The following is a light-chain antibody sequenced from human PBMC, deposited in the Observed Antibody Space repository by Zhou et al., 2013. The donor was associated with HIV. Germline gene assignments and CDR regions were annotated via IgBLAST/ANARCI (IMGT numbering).Light chain of an antibody. Sequence: EIVLTQSPGTVSLSPGERATLSCRASQTVSSSYLAWYQQKPGQAPRLLIYGASSRATGIPDRVSGSGSGTNFTLTINRLEPEDSGVYYCQQYGTSPRTFGQGAKVEIK. J-gene: IGKJ1*01. CDR1: QTVSSSY. CDR3: QQYGTSPRT. CDR2: GAS. V-gene: IGKV3-20*01.